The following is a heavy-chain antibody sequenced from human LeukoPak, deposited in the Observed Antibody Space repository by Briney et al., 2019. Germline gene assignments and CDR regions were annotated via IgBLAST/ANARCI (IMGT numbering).Heavy chain of an antibody. CDR3: AGGDYLRGFDP. V-gene: IGHV3-23*01. Sequence: GGSLRLSCAASGFTFSSYAMSWVRQAPGKGLEWVSAISGSGGSTYYADSVKGRFTISRDNSKHTLYLQMNSLRAEDTAVYYCAGGDYLRGFDPWGQGTLVTVSS. D-gene: IGHD4-17*01. J-gene: IGHJ5*02. CDR1: GFTFSSYA. CDR2: ISGSGGST.